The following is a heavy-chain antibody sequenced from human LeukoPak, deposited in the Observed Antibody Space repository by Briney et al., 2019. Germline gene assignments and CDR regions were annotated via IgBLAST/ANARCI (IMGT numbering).Heavy chain of an antibody. CDR2: IYYSGST. D-gene: IGHD2-2*01. CDR3: ARVDGSAAMWAADY. Sequence: KPSETLSLTCTVSGGSISSYYWSWIRQPPGKGLEWIGYIYYSGSTYYNPSLKSRVTISVDTSKNQFSLKLSSVTAADTAVYYCARVDGSAAMWAADYWGQGTLVTVSS. J-gene: IGHJ4*02. CDR1: GGSISSYY. V-gene: IGHV4-59*12.